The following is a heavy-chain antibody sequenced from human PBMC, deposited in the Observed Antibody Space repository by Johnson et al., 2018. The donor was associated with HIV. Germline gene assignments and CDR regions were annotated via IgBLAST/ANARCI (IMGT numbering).Heavy chain of an antibody. V-gene: IGHV3-30*03. CDR1: GFTFTSHG. J-gene: IGHJ3*02. CDR3: ARDLGPSRWLARDAFDI. D-gene: IGHD6-19*01. CDR2: ISYDGRNK. Sequence: QVQLVESGGGVVQPGRSLRLSCAVSGFTFTSHGMHWVRPAPGKGLEWVAVISYDGRNKYYADSVKGRFTISRDNSKNTLYLQMNSLRAEDTALYYCARDLGPSRWLARDAFDIWGQGTMVTVSS.